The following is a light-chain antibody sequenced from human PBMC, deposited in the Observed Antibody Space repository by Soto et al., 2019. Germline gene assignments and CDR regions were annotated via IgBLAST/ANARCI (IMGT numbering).Light chain of an antibody. CDR3: QQYNNWWWT. CDR1: QSVSSN. CDR2: GAS. V-gene: IGKV3-15*01. J-gene: IGKJ1*01. Sequence: EIVMTQSPATLSVSPGERATLSCRASQSVSSNLAGYQQKPGQAPRLLIYGASTRATGIPARFSGSGSGTEFTLTISSLQSEDFAVYYCQQYNNWWWTFGQGTKVEIK.